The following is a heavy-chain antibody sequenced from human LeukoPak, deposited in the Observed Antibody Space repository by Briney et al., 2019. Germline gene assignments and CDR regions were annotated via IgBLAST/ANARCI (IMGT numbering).Heavy chain of an antibody. Sequence: SETLSLTCTVSGGSISSYYWSWIRQPPGKGLEWIGYIYYSGSTNYNPSLKSRVTISVGTSKNQFSLKLSSVTAADTAVYYCARGVQYYDFWSGPYFDLWGRGTLVTVSS. CDR1: GGSISSYY. CDR2: IYYSGST. J-gene: IGHJ2*01. V-gene: IGHV4-59*08. D-gene: IGHD3-3*01. CDR3: ARGVQYYDFWSGPYFDL.